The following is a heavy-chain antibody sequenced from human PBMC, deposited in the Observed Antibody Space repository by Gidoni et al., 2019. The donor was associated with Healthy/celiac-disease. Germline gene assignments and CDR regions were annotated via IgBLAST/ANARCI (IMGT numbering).Heavy chain of an antibody. J-gene: IGHJ4*02. CDR3: ARDPTMWLPRGRFDY. CDR2: ISYDGSNN. Sequence: QVQLVESGGGVVQPGRSLSLSCAASGFTFGSDAMPWVGQSPGQGLEWVSIISYDGSNNYSADSVKGRFTISRDNSKNPLYLQMNSLRAEDTAVYYCARDPTMWLPRGRFDYLGQGTLVTVSS. CDR1: GFTFGSDA. V-gene: IGHV3-30*01. D-gene: IGHD3-22*01.